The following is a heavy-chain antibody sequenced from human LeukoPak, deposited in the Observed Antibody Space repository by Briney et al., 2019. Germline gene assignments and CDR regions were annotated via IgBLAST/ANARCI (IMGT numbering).Heavy chain of an antibody. CDR1: GFTFSSYA. V-gene: IGHV3-23*01. J-gene: IGHJ6*03. D-gene: IGHD3-3*01. CDR2: ISGSGGST. CDR3: AKDADYYDFWSGYYFNYYYYYMDV. Sequence: GGSLRLSCAASGFTFSSYAMSWVRQAPGRGLEWVSAISGSGGSTYYADSVKGRFTISRDNSKNTLYLQMNSLRAEDTAVYYCAKDADYYDFWSGYYFNYYYYYMDVWGKGTTVTVSS.